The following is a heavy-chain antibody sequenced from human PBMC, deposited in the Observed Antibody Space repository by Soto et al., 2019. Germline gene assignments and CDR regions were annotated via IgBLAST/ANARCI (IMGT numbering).Heavy chain of an antibody. J-gene: IGHJ4*02. CDR2: IIPIFGTA. D-gene: IGHD2-15*01. CDR1: GGTFSSYA. CDR3: ARDENCRGGNCVFDY. V-gene: IGHV1-69*13. Sequence: SVKVSCKASGGTFSSYAISWVRQAPGQGLEWMGGIIPIFGTANYAQKFQGRVTITADESTSTAYMELSSLRSEDTAVYYCARDENCRGGNCVFDYWGQGTLVTVSS.